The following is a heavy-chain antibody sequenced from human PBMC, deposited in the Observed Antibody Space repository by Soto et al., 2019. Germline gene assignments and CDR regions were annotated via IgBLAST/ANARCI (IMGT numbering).Heavy chain of an antibody. CDR1: GFSLSTYHMG. Sequence: QITLKESGPTLVRPAQNLTLTCDYSGFSLSTYHMGVAWIRQPPGKALEWLELIYWDDDKRYSPSLKDRLAISKDTSSNQVVLTITNIDPGASATYCGAHAGDYDLLTFDHWGPGTLVTVSS. CDR2: IYWDDDK. J-gene: IGHJ4*02. V-gene: IGHV2-5*02. D-gene: IGHD4-17*01. CDR3: AHAGDYDLLTFDH.